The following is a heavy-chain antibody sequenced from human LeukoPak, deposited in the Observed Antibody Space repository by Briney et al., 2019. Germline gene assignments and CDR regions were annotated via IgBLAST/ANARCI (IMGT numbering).Heavy chain of an antibody. D-gene: IGHD6-19*01. CDR1: GYTFTGYY. J-gene: IGHJ6*04. Sequence: ASVKVSCKASGYTFTGYYMHWVRQAPGQGLEWMGLINPNSGGTNYAQRFQGWVTMTRDTSISTAYMELSRLRSDDTAVYYCARGKGSSGWRNPTYYYYGMDVWGKGTTVTVSS. V-gene: IGHV1-2*04. CDR3: ARGKGSSGWRNPTYYYYGMDV. CDR2: INPNSGGT.